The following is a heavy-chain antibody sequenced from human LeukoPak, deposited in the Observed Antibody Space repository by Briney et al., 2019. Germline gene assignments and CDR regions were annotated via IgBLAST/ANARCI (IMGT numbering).Heavy chain of an antibody. D-gene: IGHD4-17*01. CDR3: ARASGDYEAPINVAFDI. Sequence: ASVKDSCKASGYTFTGYYMHWVRQAPGQGLEWMGWINPNSGGTNYAQKFQGRVTMTRDTSISTAYMELSRLRSDDTAVYYCARASGDYEAPINVAFDIWGQGTMVTASS. CDR1: GYTFTGYY. CDR2: INPNSGGT. J-gene: IGHJ3*02. V-gene: IGHV1-2*02.